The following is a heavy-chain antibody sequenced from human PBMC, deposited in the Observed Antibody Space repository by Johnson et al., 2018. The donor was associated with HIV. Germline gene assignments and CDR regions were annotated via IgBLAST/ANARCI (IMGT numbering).Heavy chain of an antibody. V-gene: IGHV3-30-3*01. CDR3: ARDRAPREVVTDAFDI. D-gene: IGHD4-23*01. J-gene: IGHJ3*02. CDR2: ISYDGSNK. CDR1: GFTFSSYA. Sequence: VQLVESGGGVVQPGRSLRLSCVASGFTFSSYAMHWVRQAPGKGLEWVAVISYDGSNKYYADSVKGRFTISRDNSKNTLYLQMNSLRAEDTAVYYCARDRAPREVVTDAFDIWGQGTMVTVSS.